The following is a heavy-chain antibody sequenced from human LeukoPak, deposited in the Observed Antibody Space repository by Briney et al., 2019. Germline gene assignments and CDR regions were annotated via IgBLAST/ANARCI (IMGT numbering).Heavy chain of an antibody. D-gene: IGHD3-10*01. CDR2: ISNHNSNT. CDR3: TRGVALATVYYFDF. CDR1: GFTFSAYG. J-gene: IGHJ4*02. V-gene: IGHV1-18*04. Sequence: ASVKVSCKTSGFTFSAYGIAWVRQAPGHGPEWMGWISNHNSNTKYAQKFQDRITVTTETSTGTASMELRSLKPDDTGIYYCTRGVALATVYYFDFWGRGTQVTVAS.